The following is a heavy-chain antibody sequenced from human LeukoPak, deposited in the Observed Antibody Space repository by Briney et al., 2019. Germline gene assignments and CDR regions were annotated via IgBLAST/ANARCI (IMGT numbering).Heavy chain of an antibody. CDR3: VKDRTGTYTLDY. J-gene: IGHJ4*02. CDR1: GFTFSNYA. V-gene: IGHV3-30-3*01. D-gene: IGHD3-10*01. CDR2: ISDDGSRH. Sequence: GRSLRLSCAATGFTFSNYAIHWGRQAPGKGLEWVAFISDDGSRHHYADSVKGRFTISRDNSKNTLYLQMNSLRAEDTAVYYCVKDRTGTYTLDYWGQGTLVTVSS.